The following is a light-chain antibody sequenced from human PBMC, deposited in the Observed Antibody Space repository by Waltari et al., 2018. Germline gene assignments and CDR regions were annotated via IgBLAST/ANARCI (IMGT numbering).Light chain of an antibody. CDR2: DVS. CDR1: QSLSSS. V-gene: IGKV3-11*01. Sequence: EIVLTQSPGTLSLSPGERATLSCRASQSLSSSLAWYQQRPGQAPRLLIYDVSNRASGIPARFSGSGSGTDFTLTISSLEPEDFAVYYCQQRINRPRMYTFGQGTKLEI. J-gene: IGKJ2*01. CDR3: QQRINRPRMYT.